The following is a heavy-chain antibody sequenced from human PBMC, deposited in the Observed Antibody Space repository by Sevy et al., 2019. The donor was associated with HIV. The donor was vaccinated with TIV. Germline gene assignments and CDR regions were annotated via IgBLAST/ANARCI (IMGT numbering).Heavy chain of an antibody. CDR2: ISYDGSNK. Sequence: GGSLRLSCAASGFTFSNYGMHWVRQAPGKGLEWVAVISYDGSNKYYADAVKGRFTISRDNSKNTLYLQMNSRRGEDTAVYYCAKDRRDFWSGYRTLDYWGQGTLVTVSS. CDR1: GFTFSNYG. D-gene: IGHD3-3*01. J-gene: IGHJ4*02. V-gene: IGHV3-30*18. CDR3: AKDRRDFWSGYRTLDY.